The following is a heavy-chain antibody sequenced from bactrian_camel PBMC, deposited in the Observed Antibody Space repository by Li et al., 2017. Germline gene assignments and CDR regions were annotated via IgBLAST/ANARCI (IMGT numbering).Heavy chain of an antibody. CDR1: GSIFSRCG. Sequence: VQLVESGGGSVQAGGSLKLSCAASGSIFSRCGMGWYRQAPGKKRELVSTVSSDGTTSYADSVEGRFTISQDNVKNKLYLQMNSLKTEDTAVYYCAAPPRLKRVGGYCYQRDYWGQGTQVTVS. CDR3: AAPPRLKRVGGYCYQRDY. CDR2: VSSDGTT. D-gene: IGHD2*01. J-gene: IGHJ4*01. V-gene: IGHV3S53*01.